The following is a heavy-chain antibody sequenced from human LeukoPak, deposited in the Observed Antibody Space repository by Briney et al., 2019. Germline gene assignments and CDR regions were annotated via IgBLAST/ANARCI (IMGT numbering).Heavy chain of an antibody. D-gene: IGHD2-2*01. CDR3: AKSGGYCSSASCYPNWFGP. J-gene: IGHJ5*02. CDR1: GFTFSSYA. CDR2: IDGSGSST. V-gene: IGHV3-23*01. Sequence: GGSLRLSCAASGFTFSSYAMNWVRQPTGKGLEWVSTIDGSGSSTYYADSVKGRFTISRDNSKNTLYLQMTSLRAEDTAVYYCAKSGGYCSSASCYPNWFGPWGQGTLVTVSS.